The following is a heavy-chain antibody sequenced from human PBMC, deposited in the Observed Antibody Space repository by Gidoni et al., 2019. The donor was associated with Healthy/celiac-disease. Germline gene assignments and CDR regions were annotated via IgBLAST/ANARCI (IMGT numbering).Heavy chain of an antibody. CDR2: VIPIFGPA. CDR1: VGTFSSYA. V-gene: IGHV1-69*01. D-gene: IGHD6-19*01. J-gene: IGHJ5*02. Sequence: VQLVQSGAEVKKPGSSVKVSCKASVGTFSSYAISWVRQAPGQGLEWMGGVIPIFGPANYAQKFQGRVTITADESTSTAYMELSSLRSEDTAVYYCARRDSSVHWFDPWGQGTLVTVSS. CDR3: ARRDSSVHWFDP.